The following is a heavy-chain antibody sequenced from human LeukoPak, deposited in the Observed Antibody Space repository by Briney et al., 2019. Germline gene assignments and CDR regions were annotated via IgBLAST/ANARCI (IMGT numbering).Heavy chain of an antibody. Sequence: PGGSLRLSCAASGFTVSSNYMSWVRQAPGKGLEWVSVIYSGGSTYYADSVKGRFTISRDNSKNTLYLQMNSLRAEDTAVYYCAKDSGYCTNGVCYMTGWFDPWGQGTLVTVSS. CDR1: GFTVSSNY. D-gene: IGHD2-8*01. CDR2: IYSGGST. V-gene: IGHV3-66*02. CDR3: AKDSGYCTNGVCYMTGWFDP. J-gene: IGHJ5*02.